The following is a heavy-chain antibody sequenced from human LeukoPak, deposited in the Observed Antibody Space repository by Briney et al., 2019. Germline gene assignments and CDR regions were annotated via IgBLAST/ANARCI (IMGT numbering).Heavy chain of an antibody. Sequence: SETLSLTCAVYGGSFSGYYWSGIRQPPGKGLEGIGEINHSGSTNYNPSLKSRVTISVDTSKNQFSLKLSSVTAADTAVYYCARRSSGAAAKGYFQHWGQGTLVTVSS. CDR3: ARRSSGAAAKGYFQH. V-gene: IGHV4-34*01. CDR2: INHSGST. D-gene: IGHD2-2*01. J-gene: IGHJ1*01. CDR1: GGSFSGYY.